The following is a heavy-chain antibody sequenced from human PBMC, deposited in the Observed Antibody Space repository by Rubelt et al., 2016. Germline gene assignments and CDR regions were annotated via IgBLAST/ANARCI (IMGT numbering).Heavy chain of an antibody. CDR3: ASLGMVSSNFDY. Sequence: QVQLQESGPGLVKPSETLSLTCTVSGGSISSYYWSWIRQPPGKGLEWIGYIYYSGSTNYNPSLKSRVTIAVDTAKNQFSLKLSSVTAADTAVYYCASLGMVSSNFDYWGQGTLVTVSS. CDR2: IYYSGST. V-gene: IGHV4-59*01. CDR1: GGSISSYY. D-gene: IGHD3-3*01. J-gene: IGHJ4*02.